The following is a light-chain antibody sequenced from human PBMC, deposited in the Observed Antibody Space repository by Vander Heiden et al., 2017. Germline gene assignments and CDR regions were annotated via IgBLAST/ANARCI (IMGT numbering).Light chain of an antibody. CDR2: TTT. Sequence: QTVETQEPSLTVSPGGTVTFTCTSSTGAVTSDNYPNWFQQKLGQAPRPLIYTTTNKHSWTPARFSGSLLGGKAALTLSGVQPEDEADYYCLLHYSGVWVFGGGTKLTVL. CDR1: TGAVTSDNY. J-gene: IGLJ3*02. CDR3: LLHYSGVWV. V-gene: IGLV7-43*01.